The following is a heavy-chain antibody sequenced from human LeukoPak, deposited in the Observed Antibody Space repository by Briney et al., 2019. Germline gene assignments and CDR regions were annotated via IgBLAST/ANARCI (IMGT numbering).Heavy chain of an antibody. J-gene: IGHJ4*02. CDR2: IIPILGIA. D-gene: IGHD6-13*01. CDR3: TSQGPSSSGDY. CDR1: GGTFSSYT. Sequence: SVKVSSKASGGTFSSYTISWVRQAPGQGLEWMGRIIPILGIANYAQKFQGRVTITADKSTSTAYMELSSLRSEDTAVYYCTSQGPSSSGDYWGQGTLVTVSS. V-gene: IGHV1-69*02.